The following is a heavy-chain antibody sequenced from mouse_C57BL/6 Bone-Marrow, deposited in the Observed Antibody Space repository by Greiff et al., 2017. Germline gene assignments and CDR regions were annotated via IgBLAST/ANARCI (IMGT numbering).Heavy chain of an antibody. CDR1: GFTFSSYA. J-gene: IGHJ1*03. V-gene: IGHV5-4*01. Sequence: EVQRVESGGGLVKPGGSLKLSCAASGFTFSSYAMSWVRQTPEKRLEWVATISDGGSYTYYPDNVKGRFTISRDNAKNNLYLQMSHLKSEDTAMYYCARDPSMITTRGWYFDVWGTGTTVTVSS. CDR3: ARDPSMITTRGWYFDV. CDR2: ISDGGSYT. D-gene: IGHD2-4*01.